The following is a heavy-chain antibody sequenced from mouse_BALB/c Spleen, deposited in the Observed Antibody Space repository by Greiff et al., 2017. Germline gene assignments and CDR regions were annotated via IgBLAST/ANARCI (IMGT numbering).Heavy chain of an antibody. CDR2: INPYNDGT. Sequence: EVKLQESGPELVKPGASVKMSCKASGYTFTSYVMHWVKQKPGQGLEWIGYINPYNDGTKYNEKFKGKATLTSDKSSSTAYMELSSLTSEDSAVYYCARFVTTVVAPMDYWGQGTSVTVSS. CDR1: GYTFTSYV. CDR3: ARFVTTVVAPMDY. V-gene: IGHV1-14*01. J-gene: IGHJ4*01. D-gene: IGHD1-1*01.